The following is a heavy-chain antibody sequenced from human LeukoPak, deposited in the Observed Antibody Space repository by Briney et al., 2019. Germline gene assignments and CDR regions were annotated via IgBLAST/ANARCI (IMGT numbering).Heavy chain of an antibody. J-gene: IGHJ5*02. D-gene: IGHD5-24*01. CDR2: MDDSGST. CDR1: GGSISSYY. V-gene: IGHV4-59*01. CDR3: ARARDGHINNWFDP. Sequence: SETLSLTCTVSGGSISSYYWSWIRQPPGKGLEWIGYMDDSGSTNYNPSLKSRVTISVDTSKNQFSLKMTSVTAADTAVYYCARARDGHINNWFDPWGQGTLVTVSS.